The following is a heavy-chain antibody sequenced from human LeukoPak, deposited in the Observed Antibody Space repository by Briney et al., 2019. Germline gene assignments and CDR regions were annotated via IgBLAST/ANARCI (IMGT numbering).Heavy chain of an antibody. CDR2: FSGSGGST. CDR3: ASYGSSWYSEGVFDY. CDR1: GFTFSSYA. D-gene: IGHD6-13*01. Sequence: PGGSLRLSCAASGFTFSSYAMSWVRQASGKGLEWVSAFSGSGGSTYYADSVKGRFTISRDNAKNSLYLQMNSLRAEDTAVYYCASYGSSWYSEGVFDYWGQGTLVTVSS. J-gene: IGHJ4*02. V-gene: IGHV3-23*01.